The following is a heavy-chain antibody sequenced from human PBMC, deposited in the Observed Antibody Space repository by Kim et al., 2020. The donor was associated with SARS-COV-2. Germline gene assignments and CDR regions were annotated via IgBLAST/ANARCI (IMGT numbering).Heavy chain of an antibody. Sequence: SETLSLTCAVSGGSISSSNWWSWVRQPPGKGLEWIGEIYHSGSTNYNPSLKSRVTISVDKSKNQFSLKLSSVTAADTAVYYCASLVGALSNWFDPWGQGTLVTVSS. CDR3: ASLVGALSNWFDP. CDR2: IYHSGST. J-gene: IGHJ5*02. CDR1: GGSISSSNW. V-gene: IGHV4-4*02. D-gene: IGHD6-6*01.